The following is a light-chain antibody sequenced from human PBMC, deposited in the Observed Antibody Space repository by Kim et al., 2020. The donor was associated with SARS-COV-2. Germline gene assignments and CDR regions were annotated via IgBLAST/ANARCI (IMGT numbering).Light chain of an antibody. Sequence: DIQMTQSPSSRSASVGDRVTITCRASQSITSWLAWYQQKAGKAPKLLIYDASNVESGVPSRFSGSGSGTEFTLTISSLQPEDSATYYCQQSKHYPLTFGQGTKVEIK. CDR3: QQSKHYPLT. CDR2: DAS. J-gene: IGKJ1*01. CDR1: QSITSW. V-gene: IGKV1-5*01.